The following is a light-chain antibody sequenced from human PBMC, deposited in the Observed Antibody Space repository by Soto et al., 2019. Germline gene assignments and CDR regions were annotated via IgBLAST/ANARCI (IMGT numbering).Light chain of an antibody. CDR2: GVS. CDR3: QQYDSSPRT. V-gene: IGKV3-20*01. J-gene: IGKJ1*01. CDR1: QSLSSRN. Sequence: ELVLTQSPCTLSLSPGEGATLSGRASQSLSSRNLAWYQQKNGQAPRSLIYGVSSRDTGIPDRFSGSGSGTDFTLSISSVEPEDFAVYYCQQYDSSPRTFGQGTKVDIK.